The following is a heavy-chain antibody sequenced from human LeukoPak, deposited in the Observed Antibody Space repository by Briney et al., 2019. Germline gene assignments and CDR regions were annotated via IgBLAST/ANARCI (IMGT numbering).Heavy chain of an antibody. CDR3: ASHSYGSLLTYDY. CDR2: IYYSGST. J-gene: IGHJ4*02. Sequence: SETLSLTCTVSGVSISSTTYYWGWIRQPPGKGLEWIGTIYYSGSTNYNPSLKSRVTISVDTSKNQFSLKLSSVTAADTAVYYCASHSYGSLLTYDYWGQGTLVTVSS. D-gene: IGHD5-18*01. V-gene: IGHV4-39*07. CDR1: GVSISSTTYY.